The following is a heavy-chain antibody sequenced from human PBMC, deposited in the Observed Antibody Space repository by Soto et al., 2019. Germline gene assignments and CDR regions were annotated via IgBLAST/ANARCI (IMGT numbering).Heavy chain of an antibody. J-gene: IGHJ4*02. CDR3: ASSSREGTYFDY. CDR1: EYTFTSYA. V-gene: IGHV1-3*01. CDR2: INAGNGNT. Sequence: ASVKVSCKASEYTFTSYAVHWVRQAPGQRLEWMGWINAGNGNTKYSQKFQGRVTITRDTSASTAYMELSSLRSEDTAVYYCASSSREGTYFDYWGQGTLVTVSS.